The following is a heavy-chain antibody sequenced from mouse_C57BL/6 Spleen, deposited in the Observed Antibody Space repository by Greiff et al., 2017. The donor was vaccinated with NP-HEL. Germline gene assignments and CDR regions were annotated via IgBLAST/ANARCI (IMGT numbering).Heavy chain of an antibody. Sequence: VQLQQSGAELARPGASVKLSCKASGYTFTSYGISWVKQRTGQGLEWIGEIYPRSGNTYYNEKFKGKATRTADKSSSKAYMELRSLTSEDSAVYFCARARVMYYYGSSDAMDYWGQGTAVTVSS. J-gene: IGHJ4*01. CDR1: GYTFTSYG. CDR3: ARARVMYYYGSSDAMDY. CDR2: IYPRSGNT. D-gene: IGHD1-1*01. V-gene: IGHV1-81*01.